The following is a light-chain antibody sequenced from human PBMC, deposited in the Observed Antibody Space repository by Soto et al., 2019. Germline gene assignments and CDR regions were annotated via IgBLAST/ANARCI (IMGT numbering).Light chain of an antibody. V-gene: IGLV1-47*02. J-gene: IGLJ2*01. CDR3: ATWDDDLYTPI. CDR1: TSNIGSNY. Sequence: QSVLTQPPSASGTPGQGVTISCSGSTSNIGSNYVYWYQQLPGTAPKLLIYNNNQRPSGVPDRFSGSKSGTSASLAITGLRSDDEADYYCATWDDDLYTPIIGGGTKLTVL. CDR2: NNN.